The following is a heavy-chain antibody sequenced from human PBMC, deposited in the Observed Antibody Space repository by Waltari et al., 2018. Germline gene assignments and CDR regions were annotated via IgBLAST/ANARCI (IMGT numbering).Heavy chain of an antibody. D-gene: IGHD2-21*02. J-gene: IGHJ5*02. CDR2: IYYSGST. CDR3: ARDFRRDTGWFDP. CDR1: GGSISSSSYY. Sequence: QLQLQESGPGLVKPSETLSLTCTVSGGSISSSSYYWGWIRQPPGKWLEWIGSIYYSGSTYSNPSLKSRVTISVDTSKNQFSLKLSSVTAADTAVYYCARDFRRDTGWFDPWGQGTLVTVSS. V-gene: IGHV4-39*07.